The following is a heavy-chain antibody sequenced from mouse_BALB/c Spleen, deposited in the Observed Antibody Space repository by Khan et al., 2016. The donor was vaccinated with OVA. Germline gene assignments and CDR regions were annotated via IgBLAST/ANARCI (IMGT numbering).Heavy chain of an antibody. J-gene: IGHJ3*01. D-gene: IGHD4-1*01. CDR3: TGRNWDVAWFAY. V-gene: IGHV1-5*01. Sequence: EVQLQQSGTVLARPGASVKMSCKASGYTFTSYWMHWVKQRPGQGLEWIGDIYPGNTDTNYNQKFKGKAELTAVTSTSTAYMELSSLTNEDSAVFYWTGRNWDVAWFAYWGQGTLVTVSA. CDR1: GYTFTSYW. CDR2: IYPGNTDT.